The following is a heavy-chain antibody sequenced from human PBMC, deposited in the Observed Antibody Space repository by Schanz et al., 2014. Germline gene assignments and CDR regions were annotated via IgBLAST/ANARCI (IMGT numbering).Heavy chain of an antibody. CDR2: IIPILGIA. J-gene: IGHJ5*02. V-gene: IGHV1-69*04. CDR1: RYTFNTYG. D-gene: IGHD4-17*01. CDR3: ATLDYADSVS. Sequence: GPEVKEPGASVKVSCEASRYTFNTYGLNWVRQAPGQGLEWMGRIIPILGIANYAQKFQGRVTITADRSTSTAYMELSSLRSEDTAVYYCATLDYADSVSWGQGTLVTVSS.